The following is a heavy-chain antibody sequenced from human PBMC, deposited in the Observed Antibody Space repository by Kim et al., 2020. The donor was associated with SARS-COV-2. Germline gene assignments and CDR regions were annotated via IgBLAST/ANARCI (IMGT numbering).Heavy chain of an antibody. J-gene: IGHJ4*02. CDR3: AQRSDSSSWSF. CDR2: T. Sequence: TTYNPSLKSRVTISVETSKNLFSLNLNSVTAADTAMYYCAQRSDSSSWSFWGQGTLVTVSS. D-gene: IGHD6-13*01. V-gene: IGHV4-4*06.